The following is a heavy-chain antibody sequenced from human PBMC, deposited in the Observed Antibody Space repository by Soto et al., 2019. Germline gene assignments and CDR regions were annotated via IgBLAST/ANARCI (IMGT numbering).Heavy chain of an antibody. CDR3: ARGFIGSNWFRNWFDP. J-gene: IGHJ5*02. V-gene: IGHV1-69*14. Sequence: QVQLVQSGAEVKRPGSSVKVSCKASGGTFSSYAISWVRQAPGQGLEWMGGIIPISGTANYAQKFQGRVTIIADKSTSTSYMELSNLRFEDTAVYYCARGFIGSNWFRNWFDPWGQGTLVTVSS. CDR2: IIPISGTA. CDR1: GGTFSSYA. D-gene: IGHD6-13*01.